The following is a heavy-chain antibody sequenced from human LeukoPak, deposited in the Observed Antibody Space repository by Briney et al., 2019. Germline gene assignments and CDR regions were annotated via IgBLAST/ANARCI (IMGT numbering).Heavy chain of an antibody. Sequence: XETLSLTCTVSGGSISSSSYYWGWIRQPPGKGLEWIGSIYYSGSTYYNPSLKSRVTISVDTSKNQFSLKLSSVTAADTAVYYCARQFYDFWSGSVNWFDPWGQGTLVTVSS. CDR2: IYYSGST. CDR1: GGSISSSSYY. J-gene: IGHJ5*02. CDR3: ARQFYDFWSGSVNWFDP. V-gene: IGHV4-39*01. D-gene: IGHD3-3*01.